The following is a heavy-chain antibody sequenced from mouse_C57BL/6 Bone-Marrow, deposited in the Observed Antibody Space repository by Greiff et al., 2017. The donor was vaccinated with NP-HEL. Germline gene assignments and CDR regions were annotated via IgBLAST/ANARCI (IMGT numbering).Heavy chain of an antibody. CDR2: ISNGGGST. J-gene: IGHJ4*01. CDR1: GFTFSDYY. V-gene: IGHV5-12*01. D-gene: IGHD1-1*01. Sequence: DVKLVESGGGLVQPGGSLKLSCAASGFTFSDYYMYWVRQTPEKRLEWVAYISNGGGSTYYPDTVKGRFTISRDNAKNTLYLQMSRLKSEDTAMYYCARPITTVVAPYYAMDYWGQGTSVTVSS. CDR3: ARPITTVVAPYYAMDY.